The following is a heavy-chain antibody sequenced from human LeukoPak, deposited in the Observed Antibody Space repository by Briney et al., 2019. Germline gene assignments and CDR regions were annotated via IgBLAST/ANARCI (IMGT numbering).Heavy chain of an antibody. Sequence: ASVKVSCKASGYTFTSYDINWVRQATGQGLEWMGWMNPNSGNTGYAQKFQGRVTMTRNTSISTAYMELSSLRSEDTAAYYCARGAPVTEGYFDYWGQGTLVTVSS. V-gene: IGHV1-8*01. D-gene: IGHD6-6*01. CDR3: ARGAPVTEGYFDY. CDR2: MNPNSGNT. CDR1: GYTFTSYD. J-gene: IGHJ4*02.